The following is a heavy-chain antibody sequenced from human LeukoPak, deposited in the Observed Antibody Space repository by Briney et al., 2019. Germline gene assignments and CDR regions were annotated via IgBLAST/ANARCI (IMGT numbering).Heavy chain of an antibody. CDR2: IRHDGSNK. CDR3: ARGSWGSGYDYKFDY. D-gene: IGHD5-12*01. CDR1: GFTFSSYG. J-gene: IGHJ4*02. Sequence: PGGSLRLSCAASGFTFSSYGMHWVRQAPGKGLEWVAFIRHDGSNKYYADSVKGRFTISRDNSKNTLYLQMNSLRAEDTAVYYCARGSWGSGYDYKFDYWGQGTLVTVSS. V-gene: IGHV3-30*02.